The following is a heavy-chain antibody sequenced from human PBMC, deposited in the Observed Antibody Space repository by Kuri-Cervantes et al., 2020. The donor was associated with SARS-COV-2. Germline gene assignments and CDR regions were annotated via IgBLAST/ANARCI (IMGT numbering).Heavy chain of an antibody. J-gene: IGHJ6*03. Sequence: GESLKISCAASGFTFSSYSMNWVRQAPGKGLEWVSSISSSSSYIYYADSVKGRFTISRDNSKNTLYLQMNSLRAEDTAVYYCARDRDIVVVPAASYYYYMDVWGKGTTVTVSS. CDR3: ARDRDIVVVPAASYYYYMDV. CDR1: GFTFSSYS. V-gene: IGHV3-21*01. CDR2: ISSSSSYI. D-gene: IGHD2-2*01.